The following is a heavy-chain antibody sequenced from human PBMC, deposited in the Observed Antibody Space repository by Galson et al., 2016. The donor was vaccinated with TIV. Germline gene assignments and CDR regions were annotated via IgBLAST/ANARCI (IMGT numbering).Heavy chain of an antibody. Sequence: SVKVSCKASGYRFIDHYLHWVRQAPGQGLEWIGWINPNSGGTIISTNTPVRTNFAQKFQARVTMTRDRAINTAYMELTRLTSDDPAVDYCARAGAVASNYFDSWGQGTLVTVSS. D-gene: IGHD6-19*01. CDR3: ARAGAVASNYFDS. J-gene: IGHJ4*02. CDR2: INPNSGGTIISTNTPVRT. V-gene: IGHV1-2*02. CDR1: GYRFIDHY.